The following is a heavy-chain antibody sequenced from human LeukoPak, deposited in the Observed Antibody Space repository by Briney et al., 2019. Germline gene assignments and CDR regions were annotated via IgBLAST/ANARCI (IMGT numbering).Heavy chain of an antibody. CDR3: ARVTPYSTWPPYYLDV. CDR2: INSDGSDT. V-gene: IGHV3-74*01. J-gene: IGHJ6*03. CDR1: GFTFSSYW. D-gene: IGHD6-13*01. Sequence: PAGSLRLSCAASGFTFSSYWMYWVRQAPGEGLVLVSRINSDGSDTTYADSVKGRFTIYRDNAKNTLYMQMNSLRAEDTAFYYCARVTPYSTWPPYYLDVWGKGTTVTISS.